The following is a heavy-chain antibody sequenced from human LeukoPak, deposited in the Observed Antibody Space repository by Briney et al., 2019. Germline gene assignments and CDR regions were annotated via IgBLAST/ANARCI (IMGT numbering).Heavy chain of an antibody. CDR2: INHSGST. D-gene: IGHD3-22*01. V-gene: IGHV4-34*01. J-gene: IGHJ5*02. CDR1: GGSFSGYY. CDR3: ARSSYYYDSSGYYKGPFDP. Sequence: SETLSLTCAVYGGSFSGYYWSWIRQPPGKGLEWIGEINHSGSTNYNPSLKSRVTISVDTSKNQFSLKLSSVTAADTAVYYCARSSYYYDSSGYYKGPFDPWGQGTLVTVSS.